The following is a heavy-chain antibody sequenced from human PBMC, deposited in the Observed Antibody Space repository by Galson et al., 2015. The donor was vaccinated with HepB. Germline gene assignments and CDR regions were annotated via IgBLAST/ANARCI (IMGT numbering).Heavy chain of an antibody. V-gene: IGHV3-53*01. Sequence: SLRLSCAASGFTVISNYMTWVRQAPGKGLEWVSVIYSGGSTYYGDSVRGRFTISRDESENMVYLQMNRLRVEDTAVYYRARGEGYGFSDLWGRGTLVTVSS. D-gene: IGHD5-24*01. CDR3: ARGEGYGFSDL. J-gene: IGHJ2*01. CDR1: GFTVISNY. CDR2: IYSGGST.